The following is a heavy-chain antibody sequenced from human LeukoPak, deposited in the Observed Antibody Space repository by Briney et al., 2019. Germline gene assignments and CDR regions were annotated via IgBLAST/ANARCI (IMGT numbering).Heavy chain of an antibody. Sequence: ASVKVSCKTSGFTFTSYGISWVRQAPGQGLEWVGWISGYNGNTNYAQKFRGRLTMTTDTSTTTAYMELRSLRSDDTAVYYCAKDRSSSAREDWGQGTLVTVSP. V-gene: IGHV1-18*01. CDR2: ISGYNGNT. CDR3: AKDRSSSARED. CDR1: GFTFTSYG. J-gene: IGHJ4*02. D-gene: IGHD6-13*01.